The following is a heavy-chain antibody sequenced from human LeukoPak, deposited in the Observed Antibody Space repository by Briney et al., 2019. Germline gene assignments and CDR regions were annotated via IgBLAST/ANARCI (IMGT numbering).Heavy chain of an antibody. CDR1: GFTFSSYG. V-gene: IGHV3-21*01. J-gene: IGHJ4*02. CDR3: ARETTVIKKIDY. D-gene: IGHD4-17*01. Sequence: GGSLRLSCAASGFTFSSYGMHWVRQAPGKGLEWVSSISSSGYIYYADSVKGRFTISRDNAKNSLYLQMNSLRDEDTAIYYCARETTVIKKIDYWGQGTLVTVSS. CDR2: ISSSGYI.